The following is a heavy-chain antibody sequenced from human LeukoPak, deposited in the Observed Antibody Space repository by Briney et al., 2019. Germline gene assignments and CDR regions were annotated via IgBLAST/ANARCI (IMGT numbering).Heavy chain of an antibody. Sequence: GRSLRLSCAASGFTFSSYGMHWVRQAPGKGLEWVAVIWYDGSNKYYADSVKGRFTISRDNSKNTLYLQMNSLRAEDTALYYCAKTDRGYDPKYFDYWGQGTLVTVSS. CDR3: AKTDRGYDPKYFDY. CDR2: IWYDGSNK. D-gene: IGHD5-12*01. J-gene: IGHJ4*02. CDR1: GFTFSSYG. V-gene: IGHV3-33*06.